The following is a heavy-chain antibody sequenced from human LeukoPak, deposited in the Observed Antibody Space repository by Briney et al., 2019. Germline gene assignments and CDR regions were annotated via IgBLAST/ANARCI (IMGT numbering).Heavy chain of an antibody. V-gene: IGHV4-38-2*02. CDR2: IYHSGST. CDR3: ARRGPIRLPFDY. D-gene: IGHD1-1*01. Sequence: SETLSLTCTVSGYSISSGYYWGWIRQPPGKGLEWIGSIYHSGSTNYNPSLKSRVTISVDTSKNQFSLKLSSVTAADTAVYYCARRGPIRLPFDYWGQGTLVTVSS. J-gene: IGHJ4*02. CDR1: GYSISSGYY.